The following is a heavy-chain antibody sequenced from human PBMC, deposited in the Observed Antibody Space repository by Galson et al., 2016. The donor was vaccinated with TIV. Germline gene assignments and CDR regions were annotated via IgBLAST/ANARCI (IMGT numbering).Heavy chain of an antibody. J-gene: IGHJ4*02. Sequence: SLRLSCAASGFSVSNTYMRWLRQSPGRGLEWGSVIYGGGSTYYATSVKGRFTLSKDNYKNTLYLQKNNLSGDDTAVYYCAREGRGRDGFNFFEQWGQGTLVTVSS. CDR1: GFSVSNTY. D-gene: IGHD5-24*01. V-gene: IGHV3-53*01. CDR3: AREGRGRDGFNFFEQ. CDR2: IYGGGST.